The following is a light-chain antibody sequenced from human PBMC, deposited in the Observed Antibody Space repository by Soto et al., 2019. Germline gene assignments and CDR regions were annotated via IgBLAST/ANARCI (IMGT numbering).Light chain of an antibody. CDR3: LQHNTSPCT. V-gene: IGKV1-17*01. CDR1: QGIGDD. J-gene: IGKJ1*01. CDR2: AAS. Sequence: DIQMTQSPSSLSASVGDRVIITCRASQGIGDDLGWYQQKPGKAPKRLIYAASSLQSGVPSRFSGSGSGTDFNLTISSLKPDDFGSYYCLQHNTSPCTFGPGTKVEVK.